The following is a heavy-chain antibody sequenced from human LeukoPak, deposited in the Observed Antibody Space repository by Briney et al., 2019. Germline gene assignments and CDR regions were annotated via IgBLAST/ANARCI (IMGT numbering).Heavy chain of an antibody. V-gene: IGHV4-4*07. CDR1: GDSISSYY. J-gene: IGHJ4*02. CDR2: IHSSGST. Sequence: SETLSLTCTVSGDSISSYYWSWIRQPAGKGLEWIGNIHSSGSTNYNPSLKSRVAMSVDTSKNQFSLKLTSVTAADTAVYYCARDGVVAAQNEGTLDYWGQGTLVTVSS. D-gene: IGHD6-13*01. CDR3: ARDGVVAAQNEGTLDY.